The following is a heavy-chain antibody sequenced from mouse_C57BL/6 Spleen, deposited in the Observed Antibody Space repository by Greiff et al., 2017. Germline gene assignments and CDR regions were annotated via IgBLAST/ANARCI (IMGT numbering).Heavy chain of an antibody. Sequence: QVHVKQSGAELVKPGASVKISCKASGYAFSSYWMNWVKQRPGKGLEWIGQIYPGDGDTNYNGKFKGKATLTADKSSSTAYMQLSSLTSEDSAVYFCAREDDGDYFDYWGQGTTLTVSS. J-gene: IGHJ2*01. V-gene: IGHV1-80*01. CDR2: IYPGDGDT. CDR1: GYAFSSYW. CDR3: AREDDGDYFDY. D-gene: IGHD2-3*01.